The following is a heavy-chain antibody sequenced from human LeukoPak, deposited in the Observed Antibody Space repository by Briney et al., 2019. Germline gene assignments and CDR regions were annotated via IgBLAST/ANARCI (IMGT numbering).Heavy chain of an antibody. CDR2: IYYSGST. V-gene: IGHV4-39*07. J-gene: IGHJ5*02. D-gene: IGHD3-3*01. CDR3: ASVYYDFWSGYYTMYNWFDP. Sequence: SETLSLTCTASGGSISSSSYYWGWIRQPPGKGLEWIGSIYYSGSTYYNPSLKSRVTISVDTSKNQFSLKLSSVTAADTAVYYCASVYYDFWSGYYTMYNWFDPWGQGTLVTVSS. CDR1: GGSISSSSYY.